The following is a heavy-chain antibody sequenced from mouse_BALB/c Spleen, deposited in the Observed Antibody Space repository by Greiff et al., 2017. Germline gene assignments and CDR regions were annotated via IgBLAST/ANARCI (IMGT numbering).Heavy chain of an antibody. Sequence: QVHVKQSGAELAKPGASVKMSCKASGYTFTSYWMHWVKQRPGQGLEWIGYINPSTGYTEYNQKFKDKATLTADKSSSTAYMQLSSLTSEDSAVYYCAREGYYGYFDDWGQGTTLTVSS. D-gene: IGHD1-1*01. J-gene: IGHJ2*01. CDR1: GYTFTSYW. V-gene: IGHV1-7*01. CDR3: AREGYYGYFDD. CDR2: INPSTGYT.